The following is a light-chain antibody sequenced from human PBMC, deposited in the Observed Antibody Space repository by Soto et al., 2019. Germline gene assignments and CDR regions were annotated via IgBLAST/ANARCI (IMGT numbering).Light chain of an antibody. J-gene: IGKJ4*01. CDR2: GAS. Sequence: EIVMTQSPATLSVSPGERATISCRASQSVSTNLAWYQQQPGQAPRLLIYGASTRATGIPARFSGSGSGTEFTLTISSLQSEDFAIFYCQHYNSWPLTFGGGTKVDIK. V-gene: IGKV3-15*01. CDR3: QHYNSWPLT. CDR1: QSVSTN.